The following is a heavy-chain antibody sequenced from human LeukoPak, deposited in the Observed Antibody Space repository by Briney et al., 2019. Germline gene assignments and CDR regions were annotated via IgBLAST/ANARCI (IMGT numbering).Heavy chain of an antibody. J-gene: IGHJ4*02. Sequence: GGSLRLSCAASGLTFSIYTMNWARQAPGKGLEWVSGISGSGDSTYYADSVKGRFTISRDNSKNTLYLQMNSLRAEDTAVFYCATGSCSSSTCYRRYWGQGTLVTVSS. V-gene: IGHV3-23*01. CDR1: GLTFSIYT. CDR2: ISGSGDST. D-gene: IGHD2-2*02. CDR3: ATGSCSSSTCYRRY.